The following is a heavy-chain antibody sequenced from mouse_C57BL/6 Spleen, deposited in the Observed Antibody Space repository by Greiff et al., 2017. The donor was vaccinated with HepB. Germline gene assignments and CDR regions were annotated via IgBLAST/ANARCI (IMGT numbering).Heavy chain of an antibody. Sequence: VQLQQSGPELVKPGASVKISCKASGYTFTDYYMNWVKQSHGKSLEWIGDINPNNGGTSYNQKFKGKATLTVDKSSSTAYMELRSLTSEDSAVYYCARSLYYSNYVAWFAYWGQGTLVTVSA. CDR3: ARSLYYSNYVAWFAY. J-gene: IGHJ3*01. CDR2: INPNNGGT. D-gene: IGHD2-5*01. V-gene: IGHV1-26*01. CDR1: GYTFTDYY.